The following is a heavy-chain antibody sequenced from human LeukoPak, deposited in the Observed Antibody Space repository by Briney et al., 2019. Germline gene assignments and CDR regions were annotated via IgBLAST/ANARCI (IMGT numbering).Heavy chain of an antibody. CDR1: GGSISTYF. CDR3: GTGDGERES. CDR2: VYYSGST. D-gene: IGHD4-17*01. V-gene: IGHV4-59*12. Sequence: PSETLSLTCTVSGGSISTYFWSWIRQPPGKGLEWIGYVYYSGSTYYNPSLKSRVTISVDTSKNQFSLQLTSVTAADTAVYYCGTGDGERESWGQGTLVTVSS. J-gene: IGHJ5*02.